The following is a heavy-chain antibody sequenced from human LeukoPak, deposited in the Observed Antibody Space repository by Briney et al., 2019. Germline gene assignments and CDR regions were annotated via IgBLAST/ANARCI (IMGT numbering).Heavy chain of an antibody. J-gene: IGHJ5*02. CDR3: AKGLHVLRFLEWTKKWFDP. Sequence: GGSLRLSCAASGFTFSSYAMSWVRQAPGKWLEWVSAISGSGGSTYYADSVKGRFTISRDNSKNTLYLQMNSLRAEDTAVYYCAKGLHVLRFLEWTKKWFDPWSQGTLVTVSS. V-gene: IGHV3-23*01. CDR2: ISGSGGST. CDR1: GFTFSSYA. D-gene: IGHD3-3*01.